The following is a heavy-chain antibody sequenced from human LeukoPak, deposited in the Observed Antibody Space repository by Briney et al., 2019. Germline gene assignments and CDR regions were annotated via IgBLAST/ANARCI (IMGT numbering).Heavy chain of an antibody. D-gene: IGHD5-12*01. J-gene: IGHJ4*02. CDR3: ARGGAYSGYDYGY. CDR2: IIPIFGTA. CDR1: GGTFSSYT. Sequence: GSSVKVSCKASGGTFSSYTISWVRQAPGQGLEWMGGIIPIFGTANYAQKFQGRVTITADESTSTAYMELSSLRSEDTAVYYCARGGAYSGYDYGYWGQGTLVTVSS. V-gene: IGHV1-69*01.